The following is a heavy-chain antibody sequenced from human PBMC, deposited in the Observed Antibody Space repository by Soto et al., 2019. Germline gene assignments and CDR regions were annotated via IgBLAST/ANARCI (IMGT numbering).Heavy chain of an antibody. CDR1: GYTLTELS. D-gene: IGHD4-4*01. J-gene: IGHJ6*03. CDR2: FDPEDGET. V-gene: IGHV1-24*01. CDR3: ATEVLQSRSYYYYYYMDV. Sequence: ASVKVSCKVSGYTLTELSMHWVRQAPGKGLEWMGGFDPEDGETIYAQKFQGRVTMTEDTSTDTAYMELSSLRSEDTAVYYCATEVLQSRSYYYYYYMDVWGKGTTVTVS.